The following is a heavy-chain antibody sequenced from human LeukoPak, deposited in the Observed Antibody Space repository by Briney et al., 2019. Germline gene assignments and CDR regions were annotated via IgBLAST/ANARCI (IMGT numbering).Heavy chain of an antibody. J-gene: IGHJ4*02. CDR1: GYSYTNYW. CDR2: IDPSDSST. Sequence: PGESLRISCKGSGYSYTNYWISWVRQMPGKGLEWMGRIDPSDSSTNYSPTFQGHVTISVDKSISTSYLQWSSLKASDTAMYYCARVMRGYYFDYWGQGTLVTVSS. CDR3: ARVMRGYYFDY. V-gene: IGHV5-10-1*01. D-gene: IGHD3-10*01.